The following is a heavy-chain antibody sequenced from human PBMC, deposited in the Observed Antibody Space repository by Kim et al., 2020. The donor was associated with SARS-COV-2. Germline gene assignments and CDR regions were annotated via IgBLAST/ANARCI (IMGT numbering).Heavy chain of an antibody. D-gene: IGHD3-22*01. Sequence: GSLRLSCAASGFTFSSYGMHWVRQAPGKGLEWVAVIWYDGSNKYYADSVKGRFTISRDNSKNTLYLQMNSLRAEDTAVYYCSRDHGTYYYDSSGSDYWGQGTLATVSA. CDR2: IWYDGSNK. CDR1: GFTFSSYG. CDR3: SRDHGTYYYDSSGSDY. J-gene: IGHJ4*02. V-gene: IGHV3-33*01.